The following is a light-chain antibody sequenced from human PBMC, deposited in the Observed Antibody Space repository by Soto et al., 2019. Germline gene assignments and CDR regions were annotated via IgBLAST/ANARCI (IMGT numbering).Light chain of an antibody. CDR3: QQSYSTPWT. CDR1: RSISTY. Sequence: DIQMTQSPSSLSASVGDGVTITCRASRSISTYLNWYQQIPGKAPNLLIYAASSLQSGVPSRFSGSGSGTDFTLTISSLQPEDFTTYSCQQSYSTPWTFGQGTKV. V-gene: IGKV1-39*01. J-gene: IGKJ1*01. CDR2: AAS.